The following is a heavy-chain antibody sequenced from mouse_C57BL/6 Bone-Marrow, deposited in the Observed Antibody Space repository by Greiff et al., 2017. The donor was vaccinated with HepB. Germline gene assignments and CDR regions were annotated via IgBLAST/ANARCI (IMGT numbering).Heavy chain of an antibody. V-gene: IGHV1-53*01. CDR2: INPSNGGT. D-gene: IGHD3-2*02. CDR1: GYTFTSYW. CDR3: ARQLRLRYYAMDY. J-gene: IGHJ4*01. Sequence: VQLQQPGTELVKPGASVKLSCKASGYTFTSYWMPWVKQRPGQGLEWIGNINPSNGGTNYNEKFKSKATLTVDKSSSTAYMQLSSLTSEDSAVYYCARQLRLRYYAMDYWGQGTSVTVSS.